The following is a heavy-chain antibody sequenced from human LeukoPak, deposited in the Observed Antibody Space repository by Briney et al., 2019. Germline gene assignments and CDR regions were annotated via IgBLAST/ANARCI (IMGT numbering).Heavy chain of an antibody. CDR2: ISGSADST. J-gene: IGHJ4*02. CDR1: GFSFSSYA. D-gene: IGHD4-11*01. Sequence: SGGSLRLSCAASGFSFSSYAMRWVRQAPGKGLEWVSSISGSADSTYYADSVKGRFTISRDNSKNTLYLQMNSLRAEDTAVYYCADSNYWYPVDYWGQGTLVTVSS. CDR3: ADSNYWYPVDY. V-gene: IGHV3-23*01.